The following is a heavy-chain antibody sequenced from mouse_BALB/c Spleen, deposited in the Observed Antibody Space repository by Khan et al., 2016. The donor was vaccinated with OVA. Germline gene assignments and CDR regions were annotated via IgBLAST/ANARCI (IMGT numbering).Heavy chain of an antibody. CDR3: ARGYDFFAY. CDR2: VNPNNGDT. V-gene: IGHV1-26*01. Sequence: VQLKESGPDLVKPGASVKISCKASGYSFTLYYLSWVKQTHGESLEWIGRVNPNNGDTTSNQKFKGKAILTVDKSSNTAYMDLRSLTSEDSAVYYCARGYDFFAYWGQGTLVTVSA. D-gene: IGHD2-14*01. J-gene: IGHJ3*01. CDR1: GYSFTLYY.